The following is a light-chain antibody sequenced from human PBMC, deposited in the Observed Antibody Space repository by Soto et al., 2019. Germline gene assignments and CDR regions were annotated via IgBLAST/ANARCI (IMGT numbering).Light chain of an antibody. CDR2: DAS. CDR3: QQRSNWPRGT. J-gene: IGKJ2*02. Sequence: EIVLTQSPATLSLSPGERATLACRASQSVGSYLAWYQHKPGQAPRLLIHDASNRATGIPARFSGSGSGTDFTLTISSLEPEASAVYYSQQRSNWPRGTFGQGTQLEIK. V-gene: IGKV3-11*01. CDR1: QSVGSY.